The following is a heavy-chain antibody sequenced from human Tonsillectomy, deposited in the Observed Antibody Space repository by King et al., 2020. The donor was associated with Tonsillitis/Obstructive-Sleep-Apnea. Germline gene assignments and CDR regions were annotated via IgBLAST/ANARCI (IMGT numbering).Heavy chain of an antibody. J-gene: IGHJ3*02. V-gene: IGHV4-31*01. CDR2: IYHSGT. CDR3: ARSCGVGAPDLDAFDT. Sequence: QLQESGPGLVKPSQTLSLTCTVSGGSINSGGFYWSWIRQPPGKGLEWIGYIYHSGTYYNPSLKSLVSISEDTSKNQISLKLTSVTAADSAVYYCARSCGVGAPDLDAFDTWGQGTMVTVSS. D-gene: IGHD3-3*01. CDR1: GGSINSGGFY.